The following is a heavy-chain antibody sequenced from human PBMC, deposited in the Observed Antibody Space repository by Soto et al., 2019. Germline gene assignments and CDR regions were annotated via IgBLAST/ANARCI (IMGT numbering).Heavy chain of an antibody. J-gene: IGHJ5*02. Sequence: ASVKVSCKASGYTFTSYGISWVRQAPGQGLEWMGWISAYNGNTNYAQKLQGRVTMTTDTSTSTAYMELRSLSSVTAADTVLYYCARGPGIAARHGWFDPWGQGTLVTVSS. CDR2: ISAYNGNT. CDR1: GYTFTSYG. CDR3: ARGPGIAARHGWFDP. D-gene: IGHD6-6*01. V-gene: IGHV1-18*01.